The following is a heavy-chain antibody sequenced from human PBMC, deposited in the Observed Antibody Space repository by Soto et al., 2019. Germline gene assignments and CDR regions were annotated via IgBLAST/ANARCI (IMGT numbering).Heavy chain of an antibody. CDR1: GGTFSSYA. D-gene: IGHD1-26*01. Sequence: ASVKVSCKASGGTFSSYAISWVRQAPGQGLEWMGGIIPIFGTANYAQKFQGRVTITADESTSTAYMELSSLRSEDTAVYYCARPGKGAGGSYYATMYYWGQGTLVTVSS. CDR2: IIPIFGTA. V-gene: IGHV1-69*13. J-gene: IGHJ4*02. CDR3: ARPGKGAGGSYYATMYY.